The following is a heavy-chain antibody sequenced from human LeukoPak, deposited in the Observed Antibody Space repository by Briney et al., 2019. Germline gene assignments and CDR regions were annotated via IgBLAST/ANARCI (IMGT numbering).Heavy chain of an antibody. Sequence: ASVKVSCKSSGYTFTSYDIHWVRQATGHGLEWMGWMNPNSGNTGYAQKFQGRVTMTRNTSISTAYMELSSLRSEDTAVYYCVIDSSSWYNYFDPWGQGTLVTVSS. J-gene: IGHJ5*02. CDR1: GYTFTSYD. CDR2: MNPNSGNT. D-gene: IGHD6-13*01. V-gene: IGHV1-8*01. CDR3: VIDSSSWYNYFDP.